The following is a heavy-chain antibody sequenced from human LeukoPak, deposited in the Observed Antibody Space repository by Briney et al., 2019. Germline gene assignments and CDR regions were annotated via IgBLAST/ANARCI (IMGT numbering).Heavy chain of an antibody. Sequence: GGSLRLSCAASGFTFDDYAMHWVRHAPGKGLEWVSLISWDGGSTYYADSVKGRFTISRENSKNSLYLQINSLRAEDTALYYCAKAADYGDYGNYYYYYMDVWGKGTTVTVSS. J-gene: IGHJ6*03. CDR1: GFTFDDYA. D-gene: IGHD4-17*01. CDR3: AKAADYGDYGNYYYYYMDV. V-gene: IGHV3-43D*03. CDR2: ISWDGGST.